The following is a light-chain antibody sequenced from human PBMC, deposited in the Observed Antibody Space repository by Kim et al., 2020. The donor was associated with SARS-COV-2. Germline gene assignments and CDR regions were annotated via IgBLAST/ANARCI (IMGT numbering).Light chain of an antibody. CDR2: AAS. Sequence: AATGDIVTMTCRASQGISRYLAWYQQKPGKAPKLLIYAASTLQSGVPSRFSGSGSGTDFTLTISCLQSEDFATYYCQQYYSYPITFGGGTNVDIK. J-gene: IGKJ4*01. CDR3: QQYYSYPIT. V-gene: IGKV1-8*01. CDR1: QGISRY.